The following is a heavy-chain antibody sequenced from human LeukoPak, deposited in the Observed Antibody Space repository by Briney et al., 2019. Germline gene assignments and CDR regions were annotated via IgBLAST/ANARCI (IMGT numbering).Heavy chain of an antibody. CDR2: INPNSGGT. CDR1: GYTFTGYY. D-gene: IGHD4-17*01. J-gene: IGHJ5*02. CDR3: ARDSYGDYNNWFDP. V-gene: IGHV1-2*02. Sequence: ASVKVSCKASGYTFTGYYMHWVRQAPGQGLEWMGWINPNSGGTNYAQKFQGRVTMTRDTSTSTAYMELSRLRSDDTAVYYCARDSYGDYNNWFDPWGQGTLVTVSS.